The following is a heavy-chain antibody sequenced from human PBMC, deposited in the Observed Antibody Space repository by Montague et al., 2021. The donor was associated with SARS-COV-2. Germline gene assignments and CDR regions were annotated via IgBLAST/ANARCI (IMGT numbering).Heavy chain of an antibody. CDR3: ARLSNYYGSGSYYPHNYYYYGMDV. Sequence: SETLSLTCTVSGGSISSSSYYWGRIPQPPGKGLEWIGSIYYSGSTYYNESLQSRVTISVDTSKNQFSLKLSSVTAADTAVYYCARLSNYYGSGSYYPHNYYYYGMDVWGQGTTVTVSS. D-gene: IGHD3-10*01. J-gene: IGHJ6*02. CDR1: GGSISSSSYY. V-gene: IGHV4-39*01. CDR2: IYYSGST.